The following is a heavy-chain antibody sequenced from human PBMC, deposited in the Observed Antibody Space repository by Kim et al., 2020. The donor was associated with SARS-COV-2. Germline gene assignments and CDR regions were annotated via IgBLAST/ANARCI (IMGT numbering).Heavy chain of an antibody. J-gene: IGHJ4*02. V-gene: IGHV3-21*01. CDR3: ARVVYYDSSGYLY. D-gene: IGHD3-22*01. CDR2: ISSTSSYI. CDR1: GFTFSNYN. Sequence: GGSLRLSCAASGFTFSNYNMNWVRQAPGKGLEWVSSISSTSSYIYYADSVKGRFTISRDNAKNSLYLQMNSLRAEDTAVYYCARVVYYDSSGYLYWGQGTLVTVSS.